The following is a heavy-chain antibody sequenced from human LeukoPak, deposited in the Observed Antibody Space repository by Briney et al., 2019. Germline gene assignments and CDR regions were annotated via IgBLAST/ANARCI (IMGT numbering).Heavy chain of an antibody. V-gene: IGHV3-7*01. J-gene: IGHJ6*03. Sequence: GGSLRLSCAASAFTSSSYWMSWVRQAPGEGMEWVANIKQDVSEKNYVDSVKGPFSLSTDKATNSLYLQMNSLRAEDTTVYYWARVVGAERYFDWLPRYYYYMDVWGKGTTVTVSS. CDR3: ARVVGAERYFDWLPRYYYYMDV. D-gene: IGHD3-9*01. CDR2: IKQDVSEK. CDR1: AFTSSSYW.